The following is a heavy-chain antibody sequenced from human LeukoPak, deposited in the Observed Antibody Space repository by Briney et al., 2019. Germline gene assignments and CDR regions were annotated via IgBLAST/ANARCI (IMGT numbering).Heavy chain of an antibody. V-gene: IGHV4-39*01. CDR1: GDSISSSPYY. Sequence: SETLSLTCTVSGDSISSSPYYWGWIRQPPGKGLEWIGSIYRSGSTYYNPSLKSRVTISVDTSKNQFSLKLSSVTAADTAVYHCARHGGGYSYDYWGQGTLVTVSS. D-gene: IGHD1-26*01. CDR3: ARHGGGYSYDY. J-gene: IGHJ4*02. CDR2: IYRSGST.